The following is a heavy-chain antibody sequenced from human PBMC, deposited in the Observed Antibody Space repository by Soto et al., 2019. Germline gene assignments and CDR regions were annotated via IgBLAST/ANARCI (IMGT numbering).Heavy chain of an antibody. CDR2: MSRDGGVT. D-gene: IGHD6-19*01. J-gene: IGHJ4*02. CDR1: GFTFSNYG. Sequence: EVQLLESGGGLVQPGGSLRLSCAASGFTFSNYGMTWVRQAPGKGLEWVSGMSRDGGVTDYTDSVKGRFTISRDISKNTLYPQMNSLRAEDTAVYYCAKIDKFNPQSSGWANRFDYWGQGTLVTVSS. V-gene: IGHV3-23*01. CDR3: AKIDKFNPQSSGWANRFDY.